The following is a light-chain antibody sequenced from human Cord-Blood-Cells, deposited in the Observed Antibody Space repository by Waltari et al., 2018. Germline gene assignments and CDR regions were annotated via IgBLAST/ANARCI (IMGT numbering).Light chain of an antibody. J-gene: IGLJ3*02. Sequence: QSVLTQPPSASGTPGQRATISCSGSSPNLGSNTVNWRQHHPGTAPKLLLYSNKPRPSGVPDRFAGSKSGTSASLAISGLQSEDEADYYCAAWDDSLNGWVFGGGTKLTVL. CDR1: SPNLGSNT. CDR2: SNK. V-gene: IGLV1-44*01. CDR3: AAWDDSLNGWV.